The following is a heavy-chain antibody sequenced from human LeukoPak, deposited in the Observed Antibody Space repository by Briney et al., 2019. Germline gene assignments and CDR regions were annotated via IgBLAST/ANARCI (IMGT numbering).Heavy chain of an antibody. J-gene: IGHJ4*02. CDR1: GFTFSSYW. Sequence: GGSLRLSCAASGFTFSSYWMSWVRQAPGKGLEWVANIKQDGSEKYYVDSVKGRFTISRDNAKNSLYLQINSLRAEDTAVYYCARAKRYCSGGSCYRNFDYWGQGTLVTVSS. D-gene: IGHD2-15*01. V-gene: IGHV3-7*01. CDR3: ARAKRYCSGGSCYRNFDY. CDR2: IKQDGSEK.